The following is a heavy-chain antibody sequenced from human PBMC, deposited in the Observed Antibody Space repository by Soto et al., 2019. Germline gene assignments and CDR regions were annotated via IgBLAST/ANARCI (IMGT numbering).Heavy chain of an antibody. CDR3: ARARMATIRRDAFDV. Sequence: ASVKVSCKASGYTFTSCYLHWVRQAPGQGLEWMGRINPYSGTTNYAQKFQGRVTMTTDTSTSTVYMELSSLRSEDTAVYYCARARMATIRRDAFDVWGQGTMVTVSS. CDR1: GYTFTSCY. CDR2: INPYSGTT. J-gene: IGHJ3*01. D-gene: IGHD5-12*01. V-gene: IGHV1-46*01.